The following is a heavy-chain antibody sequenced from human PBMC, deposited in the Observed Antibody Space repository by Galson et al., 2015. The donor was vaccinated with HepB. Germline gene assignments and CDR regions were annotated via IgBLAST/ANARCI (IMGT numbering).Heavy chain of an antibody. V-gene: IGHV3-30*02. CDR2: IRYDGSNK. CDR1: GFTFSSYG. J-gene: IGHJ4*02. Sequence: SLRLSCAASGFTFSSYGMHWVRQAPGKGLEWVAFIRYDGSNKYYTDSVKGRFTISRDNSKNTLYLQMNSLRAEDTAVYYCAKGGTAMDGFDYWGQGTLVTVSS. CDR3: AKGGTAMDGFDY. D-gene: IGHD5-18*01.